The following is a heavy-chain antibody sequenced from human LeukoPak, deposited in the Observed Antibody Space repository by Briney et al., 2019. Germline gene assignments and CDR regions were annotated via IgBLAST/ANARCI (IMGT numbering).Heavy chain of an antibody. Sequence: PGGSLRLSCAASGFTFSSYAMSWVRQAPGKGLDWVSTVSGSGGNTYYADSVKGRFTISRDNSKNTLYLQMNSLRAEDTAVYYCASAVVPAAIGGFDPWGQGTLVTDSS. CDR3: ASAVVPAAIGGFDP. D-gene: IGHD2-2*01. CDR1: GFTFSSYA. J-gene: IGHJ5*02. CDR2: VSGSGGNT. V-gene: IGHV3-23*01.